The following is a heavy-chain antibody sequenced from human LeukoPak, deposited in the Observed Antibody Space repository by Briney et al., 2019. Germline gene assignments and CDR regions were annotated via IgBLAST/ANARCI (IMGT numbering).Heavy chain of an antibody. CDR2: INHSGST. V-gene: IGHV4-39*07. CDR3: ASPHNCSSTSCYRGANY. J-gene: IGHJ4*02. Sequence: SETLSLTCTVSGGSISSSSYYWSWIRQPPGKGLEWIGEINHSGSTNYNPSLKSRVTISVDTSKNQFSLKLSSVTAADTAVYYCASPHNCSSTSCYRGANYWGQGTLVTVSS. CDR1: GGSISSSSYY. D-gene: IGHD2-2*02.